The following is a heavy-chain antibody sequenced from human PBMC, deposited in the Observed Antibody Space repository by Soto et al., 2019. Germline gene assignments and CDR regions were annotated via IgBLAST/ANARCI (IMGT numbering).Heavy chain of an antibody. V-gene: IGHV3-9*01. CDR2: ISWNSGSI. Sequence: EVQLVESGGGLVQPGRSLRLSCAASGFTFDDYAMHWVRQAPGKGLEWVSGISWNSGSIGYADSVKGRFTISRDNAKNSLYLQMNSLRAEDTALYYCAKDIAPLRFLGTGWFDPWGQGTLVTVSS. D-gene: IGHD3-3*01. CDR3: AKDIAPLRFLGTGWFDP. CDR1: GFTFDDYA. J-gene: IGHJ5*02.